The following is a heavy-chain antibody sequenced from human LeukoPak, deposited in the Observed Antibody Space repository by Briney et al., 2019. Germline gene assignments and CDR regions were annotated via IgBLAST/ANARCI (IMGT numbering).Heavy chain of an antibody. CDR2: IYYSGST. D-gene: IGHD6-19*01. J-gene: IGHJ6*03. CDR1: GGSISSSSYY. Sequence: KPSQTLSLTCTVSGGSISSSSYYWGWIRQPPGKGLEWIGSIYYSGSTYYNPSLKSRVTISVDTSKNQFSLKLSSVTAADTAVYYCARRGIAVAGTYYYYFMDVWGKGTTVTVSS. CDR3: ARRGIAVAGTYYYYFMDV. V-gene: IGHV4-39*01.